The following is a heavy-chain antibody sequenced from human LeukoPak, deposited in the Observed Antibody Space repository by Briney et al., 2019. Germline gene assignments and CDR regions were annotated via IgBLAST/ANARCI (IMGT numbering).Heavy chain of an antibody. CDR3: ARQEGSGGAAAGTFDY. D-gene: IGHD6-13*01. CDR2: IYPGDSDT. J-gene: IGHJ4*02. CDR1: GYSFTSYW. V-gene: IGHV5-51*07. Sequence: GESLKISCKGSGYSFTSYWIGWVHQMPGKGLEWMGIIYPGDSDTRYSPSFQGQVTISADKSISTAYLQWSSLKASDTAMYYCARQEGSGGAAAGTFDYWGQGTLVTVSS.